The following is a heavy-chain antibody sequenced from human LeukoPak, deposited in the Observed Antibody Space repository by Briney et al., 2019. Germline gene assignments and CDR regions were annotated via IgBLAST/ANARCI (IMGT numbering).Heavy chain of an antibody. CDR2: IIGSGGST. CDR1: GFTFSNYP. CDR3: AKDRYIVVVPAATSIDAFDI. J-gene: IGHJ3*02. D-gene: IGHD2-2*01. Sequence: GGSLRLSCAASGFTFSNYPMSWVRQAPGKGLEWVSAIIGSGGSTYYADSVKGRFTISRDNPKNTLYLQMNSLRAEDTAVYYCAKDRYIVVVPAATSIDAFDIWGQGTMVTVSS. V-gene: IGHV3-23*01.